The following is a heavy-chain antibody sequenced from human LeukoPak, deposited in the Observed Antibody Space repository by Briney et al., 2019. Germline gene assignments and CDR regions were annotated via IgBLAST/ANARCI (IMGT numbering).Heavy chain of an antibody. D-gene: IGHD2-2*01. V-gene: IGHV3-23*01. J-gene: IGHJ4*02. CDR3: AKGALSCSSTSCSPLNY. CDR1: GFTFSSYA. Sequence: GGSLRLSCAASGFTFSSYAMSWVRQAPGKGLEWVSAISGSGGSTYYADSVKGRFTISRDNSKNTLYLQMNSLRAEDTAVYYCAKGALSCSSTSCSPLNYWGQGTLVTVSS. CDR2: ISGSGGST.